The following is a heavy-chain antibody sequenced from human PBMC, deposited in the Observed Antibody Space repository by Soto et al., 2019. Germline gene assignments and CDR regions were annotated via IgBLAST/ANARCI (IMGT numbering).Heavy chain of an antibody. D-gene: IGHD3-10*01. CDR1: GGSISSSDYY. CDR3: ARLELRGVITIPRSFDP. V-gene: IGHV4-39*01. J-gene: IGHJ5*02. Sequence: SETLSLTCSVSGGSISSSDYYWAWIRQPPVKGLEWIGSIYYSGGTYYNPSLKSRVTLSLDTSKNQFSLRLTSVTAADTAVYYCARLELRGVITIPRSFDPWGQGTLVTVSS. CDR2: IYYSGGT.